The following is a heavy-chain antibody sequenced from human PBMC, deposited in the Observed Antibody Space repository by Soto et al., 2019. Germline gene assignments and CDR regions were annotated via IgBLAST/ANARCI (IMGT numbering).Heavy chain of an antibody. D-gene: IGHD3-10*02. Sequence: QITLKESGPTLVKPTQTLTLTCTFSGLSLSTSGEAVGWIRQPPGTALEWLALIYWDDDKRYNPTLKTRLTIPKDTSKNQVVLALTSMDPVDSATYYCVHYVSSSPAGWFDPWGQGILVTVPS. CDR1: GLSLSTSGEA. V-gene: IGHV2-5*02. CDR2: IYWDDDK. J-gene: IGHJ5*02. CDR3: VHYVSSSPAGWFDP.